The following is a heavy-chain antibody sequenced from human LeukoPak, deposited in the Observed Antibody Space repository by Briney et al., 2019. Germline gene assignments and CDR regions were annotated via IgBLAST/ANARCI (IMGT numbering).Heavy chain of an antibody. Sequence: GRSLRLSCAASGFTFSSYGMHWVRQAPGKGLEWVAVIWYDGSNKYYADSVKGRFTISRDNSKNTLYLQMDSLRAEDTAVYYCAKDLHCSSTSCYRQPEMVYWGQGTLVTVSS. CDR1: GFTFSSYG. CDR2: IWYDGSNK. J-gene: IGHJ4*02. D-gene: IGHD2-2*02. V-gene: IGHV3-33*06. CDR3: AKDLHCSSTSCYRQPEMVY.